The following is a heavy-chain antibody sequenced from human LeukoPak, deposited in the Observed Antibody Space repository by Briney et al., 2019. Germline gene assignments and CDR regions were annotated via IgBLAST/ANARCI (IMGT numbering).Heavy chain of an antibody. CDR2: IRRNSDGGTI. CDR3: ATDFYDTT. J-gene: IGHJ5*02. Sequence: GGSLRLSCATSGFTFSDAWMNWVRQAPGKGLEWVGRIRRNSDGGTIDYAAPVKGRFALSRDDSKSTLYLHMSSLQTEDTAVYYCATDFYDTTWGQGTLVTVSS. CDR1: GFTFSDAW. D-gene: IGHD3-22*01. V-gene: IGHV3-15*07.